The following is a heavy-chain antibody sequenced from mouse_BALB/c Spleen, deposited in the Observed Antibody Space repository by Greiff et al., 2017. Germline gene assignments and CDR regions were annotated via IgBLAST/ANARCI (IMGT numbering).Heavy chain of an antibody. D-gene: IGHD1-1*01. CDR1: GYTFTDYE. J-gene: IGHJ2*01. CDR2: IDPETGGT. Sequence: VQLVESGAELVRPGASVTLSCKASGYTFTDYEMHWVKQTPVHGLEWIGAIDPETGGTAYNQKFKGKATLTADKSSSTAYMELRSLTSEDSAVYYCTRRGTVVALYYFDYWGQGTTLTVSS. CDR3: TRRGTVVALYYFDY. V-gene: IGHV1-15*01.